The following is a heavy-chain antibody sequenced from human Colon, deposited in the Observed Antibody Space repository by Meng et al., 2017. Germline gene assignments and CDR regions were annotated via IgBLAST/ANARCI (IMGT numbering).Heavy chain of an antibody. CDR1: GGSISSGGYY. CDR2: IYYSGST. Sequence: SETLSLTCTVSGGSISSGGYYWSWIRQHPGKGLEWIGYIYYSGSTYYSPSLKSLVTISVDTSKNQFSLKLSSVTAADTAVYYCAGGSSGYYSHWGQGTLVTVSS. D-gene: IGHD3-22*01. V-gene: IGHV4-31*01. CDR3: AGGSSGYYSH. J-gene: IGHJ4*02.